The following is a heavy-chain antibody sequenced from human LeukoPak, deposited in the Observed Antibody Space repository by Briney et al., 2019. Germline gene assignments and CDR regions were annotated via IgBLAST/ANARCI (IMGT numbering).Heavy chain of an antibody. CDR3: AVLLGYCSSTSCPHYNWFDP. CDR1: GGSFSGYY. J-gene: IGHJ5*02. V-gene: IGHV4-34*01. D-gene: IGHD2-2*01. Sequence: SETLSLTCAVYGGSFSGYYWSLIRQPPGKGLEWIGEINHSGSTNYNPSLKSRVTISVDTSKNQFSLKLSSVTAADTAVYYCAVLLGYCSSTSCPHYNWFDPWGQGTLVTVSS. CDR2: INHSGST.